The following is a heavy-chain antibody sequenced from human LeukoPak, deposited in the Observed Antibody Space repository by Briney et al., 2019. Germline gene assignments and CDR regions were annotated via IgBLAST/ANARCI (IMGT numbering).Heavy chain of an antibody. CDR1: GYTFTSYY. V-gene: IGHV1-46*01. D-gene: IGHD6-25*01. Sequence: GASVKVSCKASGYTFTSYYMHWARQAPGQGLEWMGIINPSGGSTSYAQKFQGRVTMTRDMSTSTVYMELSSLKSEDTAAYYCARQRIAAAWFDPWGQGTLVTVSS. CDR2: INPSGGST. J-gene: IGHJ5*02. CDR3: ARQRIAAAWFDP.